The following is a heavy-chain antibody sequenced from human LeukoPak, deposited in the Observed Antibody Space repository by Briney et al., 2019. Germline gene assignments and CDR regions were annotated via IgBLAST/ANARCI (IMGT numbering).Heavy chain of an antibody. J-gene: IGHJ4*02. CDR1: GGSFSGYY. D-gene: IGHD6-6*01. Sequence: PSETLSLTCAVYGGSFSGYYWSWIRQPPGKGLEWIGEINHSGSTNYNPSLKSRVTISVDTSKNQFSLKLSSVTAADTAVYYCARIRYSSSQYFDYWGQGTLVTVSS. CDR3: ARIRYSSSQYFDY. CDR2: INHSGST. V-gene: IGHV4-34*01.